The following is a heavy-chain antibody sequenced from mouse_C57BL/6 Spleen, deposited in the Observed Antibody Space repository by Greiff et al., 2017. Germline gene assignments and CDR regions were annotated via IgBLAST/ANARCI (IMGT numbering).Heavy chain of an antibody. Sequence: EVQGVESGGGLVKPGGSLKLSCAASGFTFSSYAMSWVRQTPEKRLEWVATISDGGSYTYYPDNVKGRFTISRDNAKNNLYLQMSHLKSEDTAMYYCARDRPAMDYWGQGTSVTVSS. J-gene: IGHJ4*01. CDR2: ISDGGSYT. CDR1: GFTFSSYA. CDR3: ARDRPAMDY. V-gene: IGHV5-4*01.